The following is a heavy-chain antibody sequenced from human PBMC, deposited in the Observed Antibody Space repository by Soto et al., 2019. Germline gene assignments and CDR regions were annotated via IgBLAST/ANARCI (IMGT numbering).Heavy chain of an antibody. J-gene: IGHJ4*02. V-gene: IGHV4-30-2*02. CDR3: ARTEWLQAFDY. CDR1: GGSISSGGYS. Sequence: PSETLSLTCAVSGGSISSGGYSWSWIRQPPGKGLEWIGYIYHSGSTYYNPSLKSRVTISVDRSKNQFSLKLSSVTAADTAVYYCARTEWLQAFDYWGQGTLVTVSS. CDR2: IYHSGST. D-gene: IGHD5-12*01.